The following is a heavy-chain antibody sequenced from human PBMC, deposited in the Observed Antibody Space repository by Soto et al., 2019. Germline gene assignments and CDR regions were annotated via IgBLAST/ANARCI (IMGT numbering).Heavy chain of an antibody. Sequence: QVQLVESGGGVVQPGRSLRLSCAASGFTFSSYGMHWVRQAPGKGLEWVAVISYDGSNKYYADSVKGRFTISRDNSKNTLYLQMNSLRAEDTAVCYCAKDIDGDYFDYWGQGTLVTVSS. CDR2: ISYDGSNK. CDR1: GFTFSSYG. D-gene: IGHD1-26*01. CDR3: AKDIDGDYFDY. J-gene: IGHJ4*02. V-gene: IGHV3-30*18.